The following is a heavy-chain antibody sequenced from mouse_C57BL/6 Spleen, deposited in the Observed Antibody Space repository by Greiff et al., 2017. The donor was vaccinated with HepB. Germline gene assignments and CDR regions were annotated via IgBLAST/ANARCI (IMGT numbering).Heavy chain of an antibody. J-gene: IGHJ1*03. CDR3: APDYYGSSYWYFDV. D-gene: IGHD1-1*01. Sequence: EVKLMESGAELVKPGASVKLSCTASGFNIKDYYMHWVKQRTEQGLEWIGRIDPEDGENKYAPKFQGKATITADTSSNTAYLQLSSLTSEDTAVYYCAPDYYGSSYWYFDVWGTGTTVTVSS. V-gene: IGHV14-2*01. CDR2: IDPEDGEN. CDR1: GFNIKDYY.